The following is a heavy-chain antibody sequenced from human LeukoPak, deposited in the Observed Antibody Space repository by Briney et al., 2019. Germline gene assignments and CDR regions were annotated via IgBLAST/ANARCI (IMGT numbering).Heavy chain of an antibody. CDR3: ARAARGIPLFNILTGYTN. CDR2: INHSGST. V-gene: IGHV4-34*01. CDR1: GGSFSGYY. Sequence: PSETLSLTCAVYGGSFSGYYWSWIRQPPGKGLEWIGEINHSGSTNYNPSLKSRVTISVDTSKNQFSLKLSSVTAADTAAYYCARAARGIPLFNILTGYTNWGQGTLVTVSS. D-gene: IGHD3-9*01. J-gene: IGHJ4*02.